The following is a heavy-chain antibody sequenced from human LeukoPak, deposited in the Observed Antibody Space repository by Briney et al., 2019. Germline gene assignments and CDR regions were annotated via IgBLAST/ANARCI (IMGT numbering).Heavy chain of an antibody. CDR2: IYPGDSDT. D-gene: IGHD5-24*01. Sequence: KVSCKASGGTFSSYAISWVRQMPGKGLEWMGIIYPGDSDTRYSPSFQGQVTISADKSISTAYLQWSSLKASDTAMYYCARRDRDGYNADYWGQGTLVTVSS. CDR3: ARRDRDGYNADY. J-gene: IGHJ4*02. CDR1: GGTFSSYA. V-gene: IGHV5-51*01.